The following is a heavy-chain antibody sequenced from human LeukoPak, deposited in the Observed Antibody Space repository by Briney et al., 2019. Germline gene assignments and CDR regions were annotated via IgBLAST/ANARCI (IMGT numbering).Heavy chain of an antibody. Sequence: GGSLRLSCAASGFTFSNYWMHWVRQAPGKGLVWVSRINSDGSSTSYADSVKGRFTISRDNAKNTLYLQMNSLRAEDTAVYYCAREGCDYYGSGSRFDYWAQGTLVTVSS. J-gene: IGHJ4*02. CDR1: GFTFSNYW. D-gene: IGHD3-10*01. CDR3: AREGCDYYGSGSRFDY. CDR2: INSDGSST. V-gene: IGHV3-74*01.